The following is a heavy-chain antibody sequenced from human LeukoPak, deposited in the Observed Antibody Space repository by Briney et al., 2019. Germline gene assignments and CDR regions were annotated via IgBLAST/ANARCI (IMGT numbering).Heavy chain of an antibody. CDR1: GYTFTSYG. Sequence: ASVKVSCKASGYTFTSYGISWVRQAPGQGLEWMGWISAYNGNTNYAQKVQGRVTMTTVTSTSTAYMELRSLRSDDTAVYYCARDQGIVGARDAFDIWGQGTMVTVSS. CDR3: ARDQGIVGARDAFDI. CDR2: ISAYNGNT. D-gene: IGHD1-26*01. J-gene: IGHJ3*02. V-gene: IGHV1-18*01.